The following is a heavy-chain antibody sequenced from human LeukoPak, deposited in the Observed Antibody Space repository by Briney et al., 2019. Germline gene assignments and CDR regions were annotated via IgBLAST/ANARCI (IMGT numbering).Heavy chain of an antibody. D-gene: IGHD1-1*01. CDR1: GYTFTDYY. CDR2: INPNNGGT. V-gene: IGHV1-2*02. J-gene: IGHJ4*02. Sequence: ASVKVSCKASGYTFTDYYIHWVRQAPGQGLEWMGWINPNNGGTNSAQKFQGRVTMTRDTSIGTDYMELNRLTYDDTAVYYCGRDRHWNQGNFDYWGQGTLVTVSS. CDR3: GRDRHWNQGNFDY.